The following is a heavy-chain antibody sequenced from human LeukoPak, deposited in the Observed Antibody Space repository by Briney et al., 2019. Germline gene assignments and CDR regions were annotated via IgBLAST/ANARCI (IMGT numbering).Heavy chain of an antibody. CDR3: AKYYYGSGSSDFDY. D-gene: IGHD3-10*01. V-gene: IGHV3-23*01. Sequence: GGSLRLSCAASGFTFSIYAMSWVRQAPGKGLEWVSAISGSGGSTYYADSVKGRFTISRDNSKNTLYLQMNSLRAEDTAVYYCAKYYYGSGSSDFDYWGQGTLVTVSS. CDR1: GFTFSIYA. J-gene: IGHJ4*02. CDR2: ISGSGGST.